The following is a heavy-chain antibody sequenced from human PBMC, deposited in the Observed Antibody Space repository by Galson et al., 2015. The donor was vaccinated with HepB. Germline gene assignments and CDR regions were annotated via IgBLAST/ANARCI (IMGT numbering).Heavy chain of an antibody. Sequence: SLRLSCAASGFAFSSYAMDWVRQAPGKGLEWVSAISGSGAGTYYPDSVKGRFTISRDNFKNTLYLQMNSLRAEDTAVYYCAKREGEWERQNFDYWGQGTLVTVSS. CDR2: ISGSGAGT. CDR1: GFAFSSYA. D-gene: IGHD1-26*01. J-gene: IGHJ4*02. CDR3: AKREGEWERQNFDY. V-gene: IGHV3-23*01.